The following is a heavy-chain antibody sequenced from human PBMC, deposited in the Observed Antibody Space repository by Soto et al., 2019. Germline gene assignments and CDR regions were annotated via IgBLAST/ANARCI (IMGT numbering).Heavy chain of an antibody. CDR3: ARADEWPPWRGYFSH. CDR1: GFTFSNYG. Sequence: EVQLLESGGALVQPGGSLRLSCVASGFTFSNYGMTWVRQAPGKGLEWVSGISGSGTNTNYADSVKGRFTISRDNSKNTLFLQINSLSTEDTAVYSCARADEWPPWRGYFSHWGQVALVTVSS. V-gene: IGHV3-23*01. CDR2: ISGSGTNT. D-gene: IGHD1-26*01. J-gene: IGHJ4*02.